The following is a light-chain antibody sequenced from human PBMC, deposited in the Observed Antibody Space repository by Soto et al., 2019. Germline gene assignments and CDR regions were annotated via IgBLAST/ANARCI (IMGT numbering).Light chain of an antibody. CDR1: SSDIGGYDY. CDR3: CSYAGSSTFVV. CDR2: EGS. V-gene: IGLV2-23*03. J-gene: IGLJ2*01. Sequence: QSALTQPASVSGSPGQSITLSCTGSSSDIGGYDYVSWYQQHPGKAPKLMIYEGSKRPSGVSNRFSGSKSGNTASLTISGLQAEDEADYYCCSYAGSSTFVVFGGGTKVTVL.